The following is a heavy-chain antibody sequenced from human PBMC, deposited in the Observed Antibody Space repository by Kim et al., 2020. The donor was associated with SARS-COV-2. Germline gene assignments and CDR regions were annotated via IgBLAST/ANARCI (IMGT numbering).Heavy chain of an antibody. CDR1: GGSISSSSYY. CDR3: ASTGSSWYPDY. D-gene: IGHD6-13*01. Sequence: SETLSLTCTVSGGSISSSSYYWGWIRQPPGKGLEWIGSIYYSGSTYYNPSLKSRVTISVDTSKNQFSLKLSSVTAADTAVYYCASTGSSWYPDYWGQGTLVTVSS. V-gene: IGHV4-39*01. J-gene: IGHJ4*02. CDR2: IYYSGST.